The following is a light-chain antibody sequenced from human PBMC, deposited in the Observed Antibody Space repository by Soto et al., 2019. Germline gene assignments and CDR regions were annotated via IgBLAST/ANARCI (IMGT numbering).Light chain of an antibody. CDR1: SSDVGGYNY. CDR2: EVS. Sequence: QSALTQPASVSGSPGQSITISCTGTSSDVGGYNYVSWYQQHPDKAPKLMIYEVSNRPSGVSNRFSGSKSGNTASLTISGLHAEDAADYYCSSYTSSSTPYVVFGGGTKLTVL. CDR3: SSYTSSSTPYVV. J-gene: IGLJ2*01. V-gene: IGLV2-14*01.